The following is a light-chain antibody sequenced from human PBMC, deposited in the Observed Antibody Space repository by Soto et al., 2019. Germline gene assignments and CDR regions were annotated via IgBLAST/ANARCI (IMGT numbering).Light chain of an antibody. CDR2: EVN. Sequence: QSVLTQPASVSESPGQSITISCTGTSSDVGGYKYVSWYQQHPGKAPKLMIYEVNNRPSGVSNRFSGSKSGNTASLTISGLQAEDEADYYCSSYTSSSSVIFGGGTKVTVL. CDR1: SSDVGGYKY. J-gene: IGLJ2*01. CDR3: SSYTSSSSVI. V-gene: IGLV2-14*01.